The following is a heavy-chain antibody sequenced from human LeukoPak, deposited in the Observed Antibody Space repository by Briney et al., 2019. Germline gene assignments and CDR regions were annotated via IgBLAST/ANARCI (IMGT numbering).Heavy chain of an antibody. Sequence: SETLSLTCTVSGGSISSYYWSWIRQPAGKGLEWIGRIYTSGSTNYNPSLKSRVTMSLDTSKNQFSLKLSSVTAADTAVYYCATRGSGYYYTGAFDIWGQGTMVTVSS. V-gene: IGHV4-4*07. J-gene: IGHJ3*02. CDR2: IYTSGST. CDR3: ATRGSGYYYTGAFDI. D-gene: IGHD3-22*01. CDR1: GGSISSYY.